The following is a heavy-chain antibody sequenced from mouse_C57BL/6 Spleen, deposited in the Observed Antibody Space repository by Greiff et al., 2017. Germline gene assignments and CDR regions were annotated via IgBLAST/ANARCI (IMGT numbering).Heavy chain of an antibody. D-gene: IGHD1-1*01. CDR1: GYSFTDYN. Sequence: EVQLQQSGPELVKPGASVKISCKASGYSFTDYNMNWVKQSNGKSLEWIGDINPNNGGTSYNQKFKGKATLTVDKSSSTAYMELRSLTSEDSAVYYCARREFTTVVDPFAYWGQGTLVTVSA. V-gene: IGHV1-18*01. CDR3: ARREFTTVVDPFAY. CDR2: INPNNGGT. J-gene: IGHJ3*01.